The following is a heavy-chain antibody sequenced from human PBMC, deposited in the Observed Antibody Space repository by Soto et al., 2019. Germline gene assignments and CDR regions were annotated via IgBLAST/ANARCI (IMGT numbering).Heavy chain of an antibody. V-gene: IGHV3-23*01. J-gene: IGHJ3*02. CDR3: AKDPSNYAKDAFDI. D-gene: IGHD4-4*01. CDR2: ISGSGGST. Sequence: GGSLRLSCEASGFTFSNYWMTWVRQPPGKGLDWVSAISGSGGSTYYADSVKGRFTISRDNSKNTLYLQMNSLRAEDTAVYYCAKDPSNYAKDAFDIWGQGTMVTVSS. CDR1: GFTFSNYW.